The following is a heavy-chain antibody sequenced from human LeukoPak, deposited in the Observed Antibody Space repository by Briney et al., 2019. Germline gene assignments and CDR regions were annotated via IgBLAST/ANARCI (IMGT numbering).Heavy chain of an antibody. V-gene: IGHV4-59*12. CDR2: IYYSGST. D-gene: IGHD3-16*02. Sequence: SETLSLTCTVSGGSISSYYWSWIRQPPGKGLEWIGYIYYSGSTNYNPSLKSRVTISVDTSKNQFSLKLSSVTAADTAVYYCARGSVGISYDYVWGSYRSPLDYWGQGTLVTVSS. J-gene: IGHJ4*02. CDR3: ARGSVGISYDYVWGSYRSPLDY. CDR1: GGSISSYY.